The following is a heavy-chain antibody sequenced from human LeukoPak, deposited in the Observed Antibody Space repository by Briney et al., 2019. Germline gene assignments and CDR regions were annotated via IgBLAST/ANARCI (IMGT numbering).Heavy chain of an antibody. D-gene: IGHD1-26*01. Sequence: SETLSLTCTVSGGSISSVSYYWGWIRQPPGKGLEWIGSIYYSGSTYYNPSLKSRVTISVDTSKNQFSLKLSSVTAADTAVYYCASTIVGATSYWGQGTLVTVSS. J-gene: IGHJ4*02. CDR3: ASTIVGATSY. CDR2: IYYSGST. CDR1: GGSISSVSYY. V-gene: IGHV4-39*07.